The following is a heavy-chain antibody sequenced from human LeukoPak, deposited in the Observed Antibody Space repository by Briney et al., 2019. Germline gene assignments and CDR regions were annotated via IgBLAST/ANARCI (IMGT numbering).Heavy chain of an antibody. CDR3: ARTSYDILTGYLPLDH. J-gene: IGHJ4*02. V-gene: IGHV3-23*01. CDR1: GFTFSSYG. CDR2: ISGSGGST. D-gene: IGHD3-9*01. Sequence: GGSLRLSCAASGFTFSSYGMSWVRQAPGKGLEWVSAISGSGGSTYYADSVKGRFTISRDDAKNLLYLQMNSLRAEDTAIYYCARTSYDILTGYLPLDHWGQGTLVTVSS.